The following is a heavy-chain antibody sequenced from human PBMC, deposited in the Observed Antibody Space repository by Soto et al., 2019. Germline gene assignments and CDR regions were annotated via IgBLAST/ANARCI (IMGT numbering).Heavy chain of an antibody. CDR2: IIPIPGTA. CDR3: ARSQGSSTSLEIYYYYYYGMDV. V-gene: IGHV1-69*01. J-gene: IGHJ6*02. CDR1: GGTFGSYA. Sequence: QVQLVQSGAEVKKPGSSVKVSCKASGGTFGSYAISWVRQAPGQGLEWMGGIIPIPGTANYAQKFQGRVTIAADESTSTAYMELSRLRSEDTAVYYCARSQGSSTSLEIYYYYYYGMDVWGQGPTVTVSS. D-gene: IGHD2-2*01.